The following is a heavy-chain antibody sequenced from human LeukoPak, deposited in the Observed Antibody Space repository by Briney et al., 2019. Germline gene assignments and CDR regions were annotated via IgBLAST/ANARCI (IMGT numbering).Heavy chain of an antibody. Sequence: GASVKVSCKTSGYTFTSYGINWVRQAPGQGLEWMGRISAHNGNANYAQKFQGRVTMTTDTLATTAYMELRSLRSEDTAVYYCARGKTTLDYWGQGTLVTVSS. CDR2: ISAHNGNA. J-gene: IGHJ4*02. D-gene: IGHD1-1*01. CDR3: ARGKTTLDY. V-gene: IGHV1-18*01. CDR1: GYTFTSYG.